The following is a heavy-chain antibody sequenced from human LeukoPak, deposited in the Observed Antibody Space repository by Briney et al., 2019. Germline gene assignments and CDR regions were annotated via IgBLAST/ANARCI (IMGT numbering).Heavy chain of an antibody. J-gene: IGHJ4*02. CDR1: GFTFSSYA. CDR3: AQKGGTDH. CDR2: ISYDGSNK. Sequence: SGGSLRLSCAASGFTFSSYAMHWVRQAPGKGLEWVAVISYDGSNKYYADSVKGRFTISRDTSKNTLYLQMNSLRAEDTAVYYCAQKGGTDHWGRGTLVTVSS. V-gene: IGHV3-30-3*01. D-gene: IGHD2-15*01.